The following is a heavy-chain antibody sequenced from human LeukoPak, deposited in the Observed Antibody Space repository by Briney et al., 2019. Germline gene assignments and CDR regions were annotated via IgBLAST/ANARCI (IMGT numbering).Heavy chain of an antibody. J-gene: IGHJ6*02. V-gene: IGHV1-69*13. D-gene: IGHD2-2*01. CDR2: IIPIFGTA. CDR1: GYTFTSYY. Sequence: PVKVSCKASGYTFTSYYMHWVRQAPGQGLEWMGGIIPIFGTANYAQKFQGRVTITADESTSTAYMELSSLRSEDTAVYYCASSRYCSSTSCYPPYYYYGMDVWGQGTTVTVS. CDR3: ASSRYCSSTSCYPPYYYYGMDV.